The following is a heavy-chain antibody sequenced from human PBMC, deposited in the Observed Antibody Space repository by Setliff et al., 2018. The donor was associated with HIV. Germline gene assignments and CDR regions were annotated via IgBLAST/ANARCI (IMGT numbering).Heavy chain of an antibody. CDR2: IYYSGST. CDR1: GGSISSGGYY. J-gene: IGHJ6*02. V-gene: IGHV4-31*03. Sequence: SETLSLTCTVSGGSISSGGYYWSWIRQHPGKGLEWIGYIYYSGSTYYNPSLKSRVTISVDTSKNQFSLKLSSVTAADTAVYYCARVIRGYGMDVWGQGTTVTVSS. D-gene: IGHD3-10*01. CDR3: ARVIRGYGMDV.